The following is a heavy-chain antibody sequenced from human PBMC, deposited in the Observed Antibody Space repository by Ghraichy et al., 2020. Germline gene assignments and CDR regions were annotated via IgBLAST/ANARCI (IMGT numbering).Heavy chain of an antibody. J-gene: IGHJ6*02. V-gene: IGHV3-66*04. CDR1: GFTVSTKY. Sequence: LSLTCAASGFTVSTKYMSWVRQAPGKGLEWVSVIYDDGTTYYIDSVKGRFTISRDNSRNTLYLQMNSLTYEDAAVYYCARRLYGITPAYYYGMDVWGQGTTVTVSS. D-gene: IGHD3-16*01. CDR3: ARRLYGITPAYYYGMDV. CDR2: IYDDGTT.